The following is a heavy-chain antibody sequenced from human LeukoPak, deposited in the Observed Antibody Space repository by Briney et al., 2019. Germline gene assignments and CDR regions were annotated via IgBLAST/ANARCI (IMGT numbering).Heavy chain of an antibody. CDR1: GYTFTSYD. V-gene: IGHV1-8*01. Sequence: ASVKVSCKASGYTFTSYDTNWVRQATGQGLEWMGWMNPNSGNTGYAQKFQGRVTMTRNTSISTAYMELSSLRSEDTAVYYCARFTRSDITIFGVVIPANYYYGMDVWGQGTTVTVSS. CDR2: MNPNSGNT. J-gene: IGHJ6*02. CDR3: ARFTRSDITIFGVVIPANYYYGMDV. D-gene: IGHD3-3*01.